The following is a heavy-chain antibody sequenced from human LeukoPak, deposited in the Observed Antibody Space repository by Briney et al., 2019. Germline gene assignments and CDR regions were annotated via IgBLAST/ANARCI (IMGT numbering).Heavy chain of an antibody. CDR3: AREDRGIAAAGGSGPSDEEASFDY. V-gene: IGHV3-30*03. CDR2: ISYDGSNK. D-gene: IGHD6-13*01. J-gene: IGHJ4*02. Sequence: GGSLRLSCAASGFTFSSYGMHWVRQAPGKGLEWVAVISYDGSNKYYADSVKGRFTISRDNSKNTLYLQMNSLRSEDTAVYYCAREDRGIAAAGGSGPSDEEASFDYWGQGTLVTVSS. CDR1: GFTFSSYG.